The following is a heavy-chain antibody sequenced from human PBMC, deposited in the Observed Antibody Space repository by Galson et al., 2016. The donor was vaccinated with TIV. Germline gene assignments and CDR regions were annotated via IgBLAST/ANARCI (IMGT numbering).Heavy chain of an antibody. CDR3: ARGVSSGSAWLDP. V-gene: IGHV5-10-1*01. CDR2: IDPTDSYT. CDR1: GYRFTSYW. Sequence: SGAEVKKPGESLRISCKGSGYRFTSYWINWVRQMPGKGLEWMGRIDPTDSYTNYSPSFQGPVTISADKSSTTAYLQWSSLKASDTAIYYCARGVSSGSAWLDPWGPGTPVTVSS. J-gene: IGHJ5*02. D-gene: IGHD3-10*01.